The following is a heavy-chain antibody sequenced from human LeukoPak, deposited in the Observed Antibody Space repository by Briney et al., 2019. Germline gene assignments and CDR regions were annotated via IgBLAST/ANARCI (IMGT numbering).Heavy chain of an antibody. J-gene: IGHJ4*02. CDR3: ASGLENYDSSGYYYVIPFDY. CDR1: GGSISGSSYY. D-gene: IGHD3-22*01. V-gene: IGHV4-31*03. Sequence: PSETLSLTCTVSGGSISGSSYYWGWIRQPPGKGLEWIGYIYYSGSTYYNPSLKSRVTISVDTSKNQFSLKLSSVTAADTAVYYCASGLENYDSSGYYYVIPFDYWGQGTLVTVSS. CDR2: IYYSGST.